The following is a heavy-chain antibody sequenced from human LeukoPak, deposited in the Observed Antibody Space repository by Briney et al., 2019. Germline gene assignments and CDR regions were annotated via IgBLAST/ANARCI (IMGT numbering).Heavy chain of an antibody. CDR3: ARTARSGSYGAEYFQH. CDR2: INPSGGST. J-gene: IGHJ1*01. CDR1: GYTFTSYY. Sequence: ASVKVSCKASGYTFTSYYMHWVRQAPGQGLEWMGIINPSGGSTSYAQKFQGRVTMTRDTSTSTVYMELSSLRSEDTAVYYCARTARSGSYGAEYFQHWGQGTLVTVSS. V-gene: IGHV1-46*01. D-gene: IGHD1-26*01.